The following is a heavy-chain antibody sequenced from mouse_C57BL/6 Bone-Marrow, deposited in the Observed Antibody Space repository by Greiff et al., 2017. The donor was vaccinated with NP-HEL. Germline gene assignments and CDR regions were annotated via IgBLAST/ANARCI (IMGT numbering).Heavy chain of an antibody. D-gene: IGHD2-4*01. CDR3: ARDDYDYSPFAY. Sequence: EVKLMESGPELVKPGASVKIPCKASGYTFTDYNMDWVKQSHGKSLEWIGDINPNNGGTIYNQKFKGKATLTVDKSSSTAYMELRSLTSEDTAVYYCARDDYDYSPFAYWGQGTLVTVSA. CDR2: INPNNGGT. J-gene: IGHJ3*01. CDR1: GYTFTDYN. V-gene: IGHV1-18*01.